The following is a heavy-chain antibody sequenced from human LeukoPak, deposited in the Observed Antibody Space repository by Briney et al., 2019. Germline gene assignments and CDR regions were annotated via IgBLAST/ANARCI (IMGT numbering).Heavy chain of an antibody. CDR2: IYYSGST. Sequence: PSETLSLTCTVSGGSISSSSYYWGWIRQPPGKGLEWIGSIYYSGSTYYNPSLKSRVTISVDTSKNQFSLKLSSVTAADTAVYYCARVMNDGVFDIWGQGTMVTVSS. CDR3: ARVMNDGVFDI. CDR1: GGSISSSSYY. V-gene: IGHV4-39*07. D-gene: IGHD2-8*01. J-gene: IGHJ3*02.